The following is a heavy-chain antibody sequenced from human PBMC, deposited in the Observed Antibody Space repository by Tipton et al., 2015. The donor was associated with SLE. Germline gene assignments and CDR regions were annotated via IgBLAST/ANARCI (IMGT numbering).Heavy chain of an antibody. CDR2: IYYSGST. CDR1: GGSISSGDCY. J-gene: IGHJ5*02. V-gene: IGHV4-31*03. CDR3: AREVQLVPNWFDP. D-gene: IGHD6-6*01. Sequence: TLSLTCTVSGGSISSGDCYWTWIRQLPGKGLEWIGYIYYSGSTSYSSSLKSRLTISMDTSKNQFSLKLSSVTAADTAVYYCAREVQLVPNWFDPWGQGILVTVSS.